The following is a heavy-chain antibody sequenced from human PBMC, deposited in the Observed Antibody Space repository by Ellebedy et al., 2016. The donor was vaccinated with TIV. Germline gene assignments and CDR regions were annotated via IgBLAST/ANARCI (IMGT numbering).Heavy chain of an antibody. V-gene: IGHV1-3*01. CDR2: INAGNGNT. D-gene: IGHD5-24*01. J-gene: IGHJ4*02. Sequence: AASVKVSCKASGYTFTTYAMHWVRQAPGQGLEWMGWINAGNGNTKYSQKFQGRVTITRDTSANTAYMELSSLRSEDTAVYYCARGRGDGYNLNLYYWGQGALVSVSS. CDR3: ARGRGDGYNLNLYY. CDR1: GYTFTTYA.